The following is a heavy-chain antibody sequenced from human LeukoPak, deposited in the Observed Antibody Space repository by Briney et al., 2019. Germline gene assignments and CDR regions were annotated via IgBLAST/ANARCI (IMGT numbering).Heavy chain of an antibody. D-gene: IGHD1-26*01. CDR2: IYYSGST. Sequence: SETLSLTCTVSGGSISSYYWGWLRQPPGKGLEWIGYIYYSGSTDYNPSLKGRVTISVDTSKIQFSLKLSSVTAADTAVYYCARVMGSVTKALGYFDLRGRGTLVTVSS. J-gene: IGHJ2*01. CDR3: ARVMGSVTKALGYFDL. CDR1: GGSISSYY. V-gene: IGHV4-59*01.